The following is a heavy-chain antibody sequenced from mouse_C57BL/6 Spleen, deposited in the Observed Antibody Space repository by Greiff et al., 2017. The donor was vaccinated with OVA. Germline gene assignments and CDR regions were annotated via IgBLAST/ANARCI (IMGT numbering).Heavy chain of an antibody. Sequence: QVQLQQPGAELVKPGASVKMSCKASGYTFTSYWITWVKQRPGQGLEWIGDIYPGSGSTNYNEKFKSKATLTVDTSSSTAYMQLSSLTSEDSAVYYGAIYYGNYGYAMDYWGQGTSVTVSS. CDR3: AIYYGNYGYAMDY. D-gene: IGHD2-1*01. CDR2: IYPGSGST. V-gene: IGHV1-55*01. CDR1: GYTFTSYW. J-gene: IGHJ4*01.